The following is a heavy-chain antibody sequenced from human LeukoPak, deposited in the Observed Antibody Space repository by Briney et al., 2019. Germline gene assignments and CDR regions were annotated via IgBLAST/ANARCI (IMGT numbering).Heavy chain of an antibody. CDR1: GYSISSNNW. Sequence: SETLSLTCGVPGYSISSNNWWGWVRQPPGKGLEWIGYIHHSGSSKYNLSLKNRVTMSLDTSKNQVSLKLSSVTALDTAVYYCATTVGGTRGWLGYWGQGSPVTVSS. CDR2: IHHSGSS. J-gene: IGHJ4*02. V-gene: IGHV4-28*06. D-gene: IGHD1-26*01. CDR3: ATTVGGTRGWLGY.